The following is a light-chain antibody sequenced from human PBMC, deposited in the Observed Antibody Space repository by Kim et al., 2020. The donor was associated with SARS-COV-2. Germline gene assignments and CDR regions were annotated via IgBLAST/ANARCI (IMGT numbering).Light chain of an antibody. CDR2: AAS. V-gene: IGKV1-27*01. Sequence: ASVGDRVTITCRASQGIRNYLAWYQQKPGKVPKLLIYAASALQSGVPSRFSGSGSGTDFTLTISSLQPEDVATYYCQKYNSAPLTFGGGTKVDIK. CDR1: QGIRNY. J-gene: IGKJ4*01. CDR3: QKYNSAPLT.